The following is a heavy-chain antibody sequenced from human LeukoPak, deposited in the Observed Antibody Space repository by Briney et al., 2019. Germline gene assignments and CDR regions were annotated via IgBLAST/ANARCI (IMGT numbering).Heavy chain of an antibody. CDR1: GGSISSSSYY. J-gene: IGHJ3*02. CDR3: ARHPSSYYYDSSDRRGRDAFDI. CDR2: IYYSGST. D-gene: IGHD3-22*01. V-gene: IGHV4-39*01. Sequence: SETLSLTRTVSGGSISSSSYYWGWIRQPPGKGLEWIGSIYYSGSTYYNPSLKSRVTISVDTSKNQFSLKLSSVTAADTAVYYCARHPSSYYYDSSDRRGRDAFDIWGQGTMVTVSS.